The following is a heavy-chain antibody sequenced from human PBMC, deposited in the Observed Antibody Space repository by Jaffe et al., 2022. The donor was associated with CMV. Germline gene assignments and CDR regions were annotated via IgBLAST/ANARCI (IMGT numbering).Heavy chain of an antibody. J-gene: IGHJ5*02. CDR2: IYYSGST. Sequence: QVQLQESGPGLVKPSQTLSLTCTVSGGSIGGGFYWSWIRQHPGKGLEWIGYIYYSGSTYYNPSLESRVIISVDTSKNQFSLKLRYVTAADTAVYYCAREDSSAYSWFDPWGQGILVTVSS. CDR3: AREDSSAYSWFDP. V-gene: IGHV4-31*03. CDR1: GGSIGGGFY. D-gene: IGHD6-6*01.